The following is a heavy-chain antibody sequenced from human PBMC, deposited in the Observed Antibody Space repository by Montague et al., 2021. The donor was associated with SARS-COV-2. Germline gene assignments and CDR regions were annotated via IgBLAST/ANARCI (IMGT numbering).Heavy chain of an antibody. CDR3: ARLKRYFDSSGSPSAFDF. J-gene: IGHJ3*01. CDR1: GASITNNIDY. V-gene: IGHV4-39*02. Sequence: SETLSLTCTVSGASITNNIDYWAWIRQPPGKGLEWIGSIYYTGITYYNPSLKSRVTISVVTSKNHFTLKLSSVTAAETAVYYCARLKRYFDSSGSPSAFDFWGQGTKVTVSS. D-gene: IGHD3-22*01. CDR2: IYYTGIT.